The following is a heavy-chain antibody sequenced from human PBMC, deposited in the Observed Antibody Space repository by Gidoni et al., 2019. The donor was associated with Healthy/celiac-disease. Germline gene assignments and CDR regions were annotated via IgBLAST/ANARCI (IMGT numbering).Heavy chain of an antibody. Sequence: EVQLLESGGGLVQPGGSLRLSCAASGFTFSSYAMSWVRQAPGKGLEWVSAISGSGGSTYYADSVKGRFTISRDNSKNTLYLQMNSLRAEDTAVYYCAKDSEEVGGWYSARSWYMDVWGKGTTVTVSS. J-gene: IGHJ6*03. CDR2: ISGSGGST. CDR3: AKDSEEVGGWYSARSWYMDV. CDR1: GFTFSSYA. D-gene: IGHD6-19*01. V-gene: IGHV3-23*01.